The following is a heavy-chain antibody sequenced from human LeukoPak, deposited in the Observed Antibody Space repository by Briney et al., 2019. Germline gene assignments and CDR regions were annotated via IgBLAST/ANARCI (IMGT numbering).Heavy chain of an antibody. CDR1: VGTFISYA. J-gene: IGHJ4*02. Sequence: SVKVSCKASVGTFISYAISWVRQAPGQGLEWMGGIIPIFGTANYAQKFQGRVTITTDESTSTAYMELSSLRSEDTAVYYCATAYYYDSSGYYYTFDYWGQGTLVTVSS. CDR3: ATAYYYDSSGYYYTFDY. CDR2: IIPIFGTA. D-gene: IGHD3-22*01. V-gene: IGHV1-69*05.